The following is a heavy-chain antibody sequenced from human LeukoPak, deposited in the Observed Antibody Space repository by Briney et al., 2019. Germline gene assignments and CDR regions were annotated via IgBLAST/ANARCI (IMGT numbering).Heavy chain of an antibody. CDR3: ARYDDGDFFDY. Sequence: GGSLRLSCAASGFTFSSYSMNWVRQAPGRGLEWVANIKQDGSEKDYVDSVKGRFTISRDNAKNSLYLQMNSLRAVDTAVYYCARYDDGDFFDYWGQGTLVTVSS. D-gene: IGHD1-1*01. CDR2: IKQDGSEK. V-gene: IGHV3-7*05. CDR1: GFTFSSYS. J-gene: IGHJ4*02.